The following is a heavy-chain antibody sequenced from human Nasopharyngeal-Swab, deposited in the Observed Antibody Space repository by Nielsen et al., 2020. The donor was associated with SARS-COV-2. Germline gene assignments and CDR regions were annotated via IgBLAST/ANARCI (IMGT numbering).Heavy chain of an antibody. CDR2: ITPIFGAP. D-gene: IGHD3-22*01. CDR3: ARGQEDYYDSSGYSPFDY. Sequence: SVKASCKASGGTFSTYNIAWVRQAPGQGLEWMGGITPIFGAPNYAQKFQGRVTISADEYTSTAYMEFISLRFEDAAVYYCARGQEDYYDSSGYSPFDYWGQGTLVTVSS. V-gene: IGHV1-69*13. CDR1: GGTFSTYN. J-gene: IGHJ4*02.